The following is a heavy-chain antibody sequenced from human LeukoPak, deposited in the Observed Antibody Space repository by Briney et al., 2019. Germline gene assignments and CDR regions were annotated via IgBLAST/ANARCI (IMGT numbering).Heavy chain of an antibody. CDR1: GFTFSSYS. CDR2: ISGSGSVS. J-gene: IGHJ3*02. D-gene: IGHD3-10*01. Sequence: GGSLRLSCAASGFTFSSYSMNWVRQAPGKGLEWISYISGSGSVSYYEDSEKGRFTISRDNAKNSLYLQMNSLRDEDTALYYCARDGGFGFLAAFDIWGQGTMVTVSS. V-gene: IGHV3-48*02. CDR3: ARDGGFGFLAAFDI.